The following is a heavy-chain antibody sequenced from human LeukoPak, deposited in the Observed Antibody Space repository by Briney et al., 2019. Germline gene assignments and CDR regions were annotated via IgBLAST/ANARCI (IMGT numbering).Heavy chain of an antibody. CDR2: INHSGST. V-gene: IGHV4-34*01. D-gene: IGHD3-22*01. CDR1: GGSFSGYY. Sequence: LETLSLTCAVYGGSFSGYYWSWIRQPPGKGLEWIGEINHSGSTNCNPSLKSRVTISVDTSKNQFSLKLSSVTAADTAVYYCARGNNDSSGYYSDFDYWGQGTLVTVSS. J-gene: IGHJ4*02. CDR3: ARGNNDSSGYYSDFDY.